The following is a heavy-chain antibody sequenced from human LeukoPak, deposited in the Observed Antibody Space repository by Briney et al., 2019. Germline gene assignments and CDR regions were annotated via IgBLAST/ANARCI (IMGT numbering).Heavy chain of an antibody. J-gene: IGHJ4*02. V-gene: IGHV3-33*01. Sequence: GRSLRLSCAASGFTFSNYGMHWVRQAPGRGLEWVAVIWYDGSEKYYADSVKGRFTISRDNSKNTLYLQMNSLRAEDTAVYYCASRAHFWSGPGGWGQGTLVTVSS. D-gene: IGHD3-3*02. CDR3: ASRAHFWSGPGG. CDR1: GFTFSNYG. CDR2: IWYDGSEK.